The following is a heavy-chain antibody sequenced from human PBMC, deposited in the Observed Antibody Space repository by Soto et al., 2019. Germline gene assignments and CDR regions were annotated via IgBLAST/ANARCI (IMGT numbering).Heavy chain of an antibody. J-gene: IGHJ3*02. D-gene: IGHD3-10*01. V-gene: IGHV4-4*07. CDR1: GGSISSYY. Sequence: ETLSLTCTVSGGSISSYYWSWIRQPAGKGLEWIGRIYTSGSTNYNPSLKSRVTMSVDTSKNQFSLNLSSVTAAADTAVYYCARDRITLANDAFDIWGQGTMVTVSS. CDR3: ARDRITLANDAFDI. CDR2: IYTSGST.